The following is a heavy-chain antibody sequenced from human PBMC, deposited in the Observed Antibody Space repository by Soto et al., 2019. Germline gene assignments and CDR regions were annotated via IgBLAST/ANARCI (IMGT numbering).Heavy chain of an antibody. J-gene: IGHJ4*02. CDR3: ARDARYYNGGGHFDY. CDR2: VSGSGSTT. CDR1: GFSFTTYA. D-gene: IGHD2-8*02. V-gene: IGHV3-23*01. Sequence: EVQLLESGGGLVQPGGSLRLSCAASGFSFTTYAMGWVRQAPGKGLEWVSAVSGSGSTTYYADSVKGRFIISRNNSKTTAYLYMNSLRAEDTAVYYCARDARYYNGGGHFDYWGQGTLVTVSS.